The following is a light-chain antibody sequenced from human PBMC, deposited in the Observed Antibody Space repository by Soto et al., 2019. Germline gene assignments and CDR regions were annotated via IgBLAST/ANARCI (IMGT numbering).Light chain of an antibody. V-gene: IGLV2-14*01. Sequence: QSALTQPACVSGSPGQSVTISCTGTSSDVGGYDYVSWYQHHPGKAPKLVIYDVTYRPSGVSDRFSGSKSANTASLTISGLQAEDEADYYCSSYTSSSTYVFGTGTKLTVL. J-gene: IGLJ1*01. CDR3: SSYTSSSTYV. CDR1: SSDVGGYDY. CDR2: DVT.